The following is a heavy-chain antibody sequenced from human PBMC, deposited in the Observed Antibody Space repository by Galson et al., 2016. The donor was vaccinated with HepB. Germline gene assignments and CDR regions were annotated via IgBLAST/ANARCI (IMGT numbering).Heavy chain of an antibody. D-gene: IGHD7-27*01. V-gene: IGHV3-7*01. CDR1: GFDFSRYW. CDR3: ARGRSLGD. J-gene: IGHJ1*01. CDR2: INQDGRQK. Sequence: SLRLSCATSGFDFSRYWMTWARQAPGKGLEWVANINQDGRQKYYVDSGKGRFTISRDNAKNSLYPQMNSLRAEDTALYCCARGRSLGDWGQGAQVTVS.